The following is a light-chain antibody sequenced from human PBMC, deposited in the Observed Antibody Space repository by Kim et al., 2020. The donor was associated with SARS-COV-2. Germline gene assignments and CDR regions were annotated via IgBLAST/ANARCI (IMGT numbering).Light chain of an antibody. Sequence: EIVLTQSPGTLSLSPGERATLSCRASQSVNNNYLAWYQQKPGQAPRLLIYGASNRATGIPDRFSGSGSGTDFTLTISRLEPEDFAVYSCQQYGSSPYTFGQGTKLEI. CDR2: GAS. J-gene: IGKJ2*01. V-gene: IGKV3-20*01. CDR1: QSVNNNY. CDR3: QQYGSSPYT.